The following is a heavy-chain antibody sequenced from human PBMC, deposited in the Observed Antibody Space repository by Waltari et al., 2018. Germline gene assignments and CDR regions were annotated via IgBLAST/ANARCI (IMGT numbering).Heavy chain of an antibody. Sequence: EVQLVESGGGLVQRGGSLRLSCAASGFTFSSYSMNWVRQAPGKGLEWVSYISSSSSTIYYADSVKGRFTISRDNAKNSLYLQMNSLRAEDTAVYYCARKGIDAFDIWGQGTMVTVSS. CDR1: GFTFSSYS. CDR2: ISSSSSTI. V-gene: IGHV3-48*01. CDR3: ARKGIDAFDI. J-gene: IGHJ3*02.